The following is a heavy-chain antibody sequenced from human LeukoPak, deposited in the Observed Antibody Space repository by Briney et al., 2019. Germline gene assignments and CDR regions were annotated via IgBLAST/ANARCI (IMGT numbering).Heavy chain of an antibody. D-gene: IGHD2-21*02. CDR1: GFTFSSYG. J-gene: IGHJ4*02. CDR3: AKDLGTYCGGDCYPDY. Sequence: PGGYLRLSCAASGFTFSSYGMHWVRQAPGKGLEWVAVISYDGSNKYYADSVKGRFTISRDNSKNTLYLQMNSLRAEDTAVYYCAKDLGTYCGGDCYPDYWGQGTLVTVSS. CDR2: ISYDGSNK. V-gene: IGHV3-30*18.